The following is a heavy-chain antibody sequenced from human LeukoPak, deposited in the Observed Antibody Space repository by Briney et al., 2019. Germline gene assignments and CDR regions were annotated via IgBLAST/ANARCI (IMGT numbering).Heavy chain of an antibody. Sequence: GGSLRLSCAASGFTFSSYAMSWVRQAPGKGLEWVSAISGSGGSTYYADSVKGRFTISRDNSKNTLYLQINSLRAEDTAVYYCAKAVDGYNYNYGGQGTLVTVSS. J-gene: IGHJ4*02. CDR2: ISGSGGST. CDR1: GFTFSSYA. V-gene: IGHV3-23*01. CDR3: AKAVDGYNYNY. D-gene: IGHD5-24*01.